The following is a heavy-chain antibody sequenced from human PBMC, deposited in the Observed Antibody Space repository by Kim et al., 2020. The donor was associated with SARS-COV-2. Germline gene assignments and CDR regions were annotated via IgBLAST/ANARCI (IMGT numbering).Heavy chain of an antibody. V-gene: IGHV4-30-4*01. CDR2: IYYSGST. Sequence: SETLSLTCTVSGGSISSGDYYWSWIRQPPGKGLEWIGYIYYSGSTYYNPSLKSRVTISVDTSKNQLSLKLSSVTAADTAVYYCATFGVVVYGMDVWGQGTTVTVSS. J-gene: IGHJ6*02. CDR1: GGSISSGDYY. CDR3: ATFGVVVYGMDV. D-gene: IGHD3-3*01.